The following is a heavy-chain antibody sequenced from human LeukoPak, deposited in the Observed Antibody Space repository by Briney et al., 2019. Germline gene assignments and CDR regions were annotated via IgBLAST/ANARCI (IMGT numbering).Heavy chain of an antibody. CDR1: GGSISSYY. V-gene: IGHV4-59*01. CDR2: IYYSGST. Sequence: PSETLSLTCTVSGGSISSYYWSWIRQPPGKGLEWIGYIYYSGSTNYNPSLKSRVTISADTSKNQFSLKLSSVTAADTAVYYCARTYYDFWSGQGFDPWGQGTLVTASS. CDR3: ARTYYDFWSGQGFDP. D-gene: IGHD3-3*01. J-gene: IGHJ5*02.